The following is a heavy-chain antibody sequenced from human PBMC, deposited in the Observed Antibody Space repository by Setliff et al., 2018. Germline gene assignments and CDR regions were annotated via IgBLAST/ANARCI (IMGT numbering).Heavy chain of an antibody. CDR2: IWYDGSNI. D-gene: IGHD6-19*01. Sequence: PGGSLRLSCVASGFTFSSYGMHWVRQAPGKGLEWVAVIWYDGSNIYYADSVKGRFTISRDNSKNTLYLQMNSLRTEDTAVYYCSRAVDGRTWFDPWGQGALVTVS. J-gene: IGHJ5*02. V-gene: IGHV3-33*01. CDR3: SRAVDGRTWFDP. CDR1: GFTFSSYG.